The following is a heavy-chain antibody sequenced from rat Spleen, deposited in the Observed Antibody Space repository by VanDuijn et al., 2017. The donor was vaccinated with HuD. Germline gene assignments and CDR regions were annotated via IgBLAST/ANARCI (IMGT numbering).Heavy chain of an antibody. CDR3: ARYRDSYGHVGIFDT. V-gene: IGHV3-1*01. D-gene: IGHD1-12*01. J-gene: IGHJ2*01. CDR1: GYSITSNY. CDR2: IGYSGDT. Sequence: EVQLQESGPGLVKPSQSLSLTCSVTGYSITSNYWGWIRKFPGNKMGGIGYIGYSGDTGYHPSLKSRISFTRDASKNQFFLQLNSVTTEETATYYCARYRDSYGHVGIFDTWGQGVMVTVSS.